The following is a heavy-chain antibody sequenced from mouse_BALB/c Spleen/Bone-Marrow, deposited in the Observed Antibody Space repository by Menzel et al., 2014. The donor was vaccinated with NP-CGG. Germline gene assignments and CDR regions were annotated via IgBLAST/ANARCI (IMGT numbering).Heavy chain of an antibody. Sequence: VQLHQSGAELVKPGASVKLSCKASGYTFTEYTIHWVKQRSGQGLEWIGWFYPGSGSIKYNEKFKDKATLTADKSSSTDYMELSRLTSEDSAVCFFARREERYIATAAWFAYWGQGTLVTVSA. V-gene: IGHV1-62-2*01. CDR3: ARREERYIATAAWFAY. CDR2: FYPGSGSI. J-gene: IGHJ3*01. CDR1: GYTFTEYT. D-gene: IGHD1-2*01.